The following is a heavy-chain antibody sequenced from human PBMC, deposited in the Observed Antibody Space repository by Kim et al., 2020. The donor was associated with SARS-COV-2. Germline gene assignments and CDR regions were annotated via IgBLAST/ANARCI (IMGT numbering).Heavy chain of an antibody. V-gene: IGHV3-21*01. J-gene: IGHJ4*02. Sequence: GGSLRLSCAASGFTFSSYSMNWVRQAPGKGLEWVSSISSSSSYIYYADSVKGRFTISRDNAKNSLYLQMNSLRAEDTAVYYCARDSPPISGSYDFDYWGQGTLVTVSS. CDR2: ISSSSSYI. D-gene: IGHD1-26*01. CDR3: ARDSPPISGSYDFDY. CDR1: GFTFSSYS.